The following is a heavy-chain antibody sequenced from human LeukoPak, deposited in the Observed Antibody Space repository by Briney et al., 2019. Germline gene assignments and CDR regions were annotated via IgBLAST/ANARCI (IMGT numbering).Heavy chain of an antibody. CDR1: GGSISSSSYY. V-gene: IGHV4-39*01. J-gene: IGHJ4*03. Sequence: SETARLTCTVSGGSISSSSYYWGGIRQHPGKGLEWIGSIYYSGSTYYNPSLKSRVTISVDTSKNQFSLKLSSVTAADTAVYYCARHRLGGDCYIAYCGQGSPLTVSS. D-gene: IGHD2-21*02. CDR2: IYYSGST. CDR3: ARHRLGGDCYIAY.